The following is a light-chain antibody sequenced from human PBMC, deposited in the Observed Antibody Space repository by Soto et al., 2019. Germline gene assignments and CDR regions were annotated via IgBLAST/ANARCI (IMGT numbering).Light chain of an antibody. CDR2: YDT. CDR3: HVWDSSSDQVV. Sequence: SYVVIQPPSVSVAPGKTASITCGGNNIGGKTVHWFQQKPGQAPVVVLYYDTHRPSGIPERFSGSNSGNTATLTISRVEAGDEAAYYCHVWDSSSDQVVFGGGTKVTVL. J-gene: IGLJ3*02. CDR1: NIGGKT. V-gene: IGLV3-21*04.